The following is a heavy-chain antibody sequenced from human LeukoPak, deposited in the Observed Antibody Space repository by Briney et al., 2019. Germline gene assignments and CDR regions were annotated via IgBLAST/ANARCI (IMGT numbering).Heavy chain of an antibody. D-gene: IGHD5-12*01. CDR2: IYYSGST. CDR1: GGSISSSGYY. J-gene: IGHJ4*02. V-gene: IGHV4-39*07. CDR3: ARDRGYSGYDLVY. Sequence: PSETLSLTCTVSGGSISSSGYYWGWIRQPPGKGLEWIGSIYYSGSTYYNPSLKSRVTISVDTSKNQFSLKLSSVTAADTAVYYCARDRGYSGYDLVYWGQGTLVTVSS.